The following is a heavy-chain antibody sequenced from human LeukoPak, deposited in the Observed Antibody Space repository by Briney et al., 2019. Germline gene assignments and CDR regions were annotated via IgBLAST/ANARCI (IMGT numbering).Heavy chain of an antibody. J-gene: IGHJ3*02. CDR3: ARDGEVVVPAEWTFDI. CDR1: GFTFTSSA. Sequence: TSVKVSCKASGFTFTSSAMQWVRQARGQRLEWIGWIVVGSGDTNYAQKFQERVTITRDMSTSTAYMELRSLRSDDTAVYYCARDGEVVVPAEWTFDIWGQGTMVTVSS. V-gene: IGHV1-58*02. CDR2: IVVGSGDT. D-gene: IGHD2-2*01.